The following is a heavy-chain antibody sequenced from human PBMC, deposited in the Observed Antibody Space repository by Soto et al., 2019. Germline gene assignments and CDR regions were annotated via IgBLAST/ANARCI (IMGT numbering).Heavy chain of an antibody. D-gene: IGHD6-19*01. CDR1: GFTVSTKY. V-gene: IGHV3-53*01. J-gene: IGHJ3*02. Sequence: EVRLVESGGGLIQPGGSLRLSCAASGFTVSTKYMNWVRQAPGKGLEWGSVLFGGGSTYYADSVKGRFTISRDNSNNTLFLQMTSLRDEDMAVYYCVTGAYDSGRVVYGFHIWGQGTMVTVSS. CDR2: LFGGGST. CDR3: VTGAYDSGRVVYGFHI.